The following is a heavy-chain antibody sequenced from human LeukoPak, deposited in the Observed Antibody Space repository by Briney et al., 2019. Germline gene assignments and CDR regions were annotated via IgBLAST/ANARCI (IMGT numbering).Heavy chain of an antibody. V-gene: IGHV1-8*01. CDR2: MNPNSGNT. J-gene: IGHJ6*02. CDR1: GYTFTSYD. CDR3: ARAYGSGSYYNPRLHYYYGMDV. Sequence: ASVKVSCKASGYTFTSYDINWVRQATGQGLEWMGWMNPNSGNTGYAQKFQGRVTMTRNTSISTAYMELSSLRSEDTAVYYCARAYGSGSYYNPRLHYYYGMDVWGQGTTVTVSS. D-gene: IGHD3-10*01.